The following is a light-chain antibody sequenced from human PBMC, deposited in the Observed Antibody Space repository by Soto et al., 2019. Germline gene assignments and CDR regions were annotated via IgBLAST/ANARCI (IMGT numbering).Light chain of an antibody. CDR2: GAS. CDR1: QNIYNF. CDR3: QQGYTSPRT. V-gene: IGKV1-39*01. J-gene: IGKJ1*01. Sequence: DIQMTQSPSSLSASVGDRVTIACRATQNIYNFLNWYQQKPGKAPKLLIYGASSLQSGVPSRFSGSGSGTDFTLNISSLQPEDFGTYYCQQGYTSPRTFGQGTKVEIK.